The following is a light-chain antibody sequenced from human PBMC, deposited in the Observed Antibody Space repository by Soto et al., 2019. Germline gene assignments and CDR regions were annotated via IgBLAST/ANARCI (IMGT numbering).Light chain of an antibody. CDR1: FSNIGTNY. Sequence: QSALTQPPSVSAAPGQQVTISCSGSFSNIGTNYVSWYQQVPGSAPKLLIYDNRRRPSGIPDRISGSRSGTSATLAITGLETGDEADYYCSTWDSSLRVVFGGGTKLTVL. V-gene: IGLV1-51*01. CDR3: STWDSSLRVV. CDR2: DNR. J-gene: IGLJ2*01.